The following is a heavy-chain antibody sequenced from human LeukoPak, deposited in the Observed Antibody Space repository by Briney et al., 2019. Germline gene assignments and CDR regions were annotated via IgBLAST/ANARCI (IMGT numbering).Heavy chain of an antibody. CDR3: ARSGVYYYDSSGYYLIDWFDP. Sequence: ASVKVSFKASGYTFTGYYMHWVRQAPGQGLEWMGWINPNSGGTNYAQKFQGRVTMTRDTSISTAYMELSRLRSDDTAVYYCARSGVYYYDSSGYYLIDWFDPWGQGTLVTVSS. D-gene: IGHD3-22*01. CDR1: GYTFTGYY. V-gene: IGHV1-2*02. J-gene: IGHJ5*02. CDR2: INPNSGGT.